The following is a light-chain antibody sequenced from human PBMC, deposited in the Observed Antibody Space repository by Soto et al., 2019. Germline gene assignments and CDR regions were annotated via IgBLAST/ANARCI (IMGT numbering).Light chain of an antibody. J-gene: IGKJ4*01. CDR1: QSITKY. CDR2: GAS. Sequence: DVPMTQSPSSLSASVGDGVSITCRASQSITKYLSWYQQKPGKAPKLLIYGASSLQSGVPLRFGGSGFGTDFTLNISSLQPEDFATYYCQQTHSVPRTFGGGTKVEI. CDR3: QQTHSVPRT. V-gene: IGKV1-39*01.